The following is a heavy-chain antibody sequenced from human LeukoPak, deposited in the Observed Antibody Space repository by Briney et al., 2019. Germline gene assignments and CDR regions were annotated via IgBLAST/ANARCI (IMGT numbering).Heavy chain of an antibody. CDR3: ARLRRTVTTGWYSDL. V-gene: IGHV5-51*01. D-gene: IGHD4-17*01. Sequence: HGESLKISCKGSGYSFTSYWIGWVRQMPGKGLEWMGIIYPGDSDTRYSPSFQGQVTISADKSISTAYLQWSSLKASDTAMYYCARLRRTVTTGWYSDLWGRGTLVTVSS. J-gene: IGHJ2*01. CDR1: GYSFTSYW. CDR2: IYPGDSDT.